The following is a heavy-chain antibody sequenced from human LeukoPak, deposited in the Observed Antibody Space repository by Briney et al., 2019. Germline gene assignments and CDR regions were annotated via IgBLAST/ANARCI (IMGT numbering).Heavy chain of an antibody. D-gene: IGHD2-8*02. V-gene: IGHV3-23*01. CDR3: AKVPGLLVGYFDY. J-gene: IGHJ4*02. CDR1: GFTFSSYW. Sequence: GGSLRLSCVASGFTFSSYWMSWVRQAPGKGLEWVSAISGSGGSTYYADSVKGRFTISRDNSKNTLYLQMNSLRAEDTAVYYCAKVPGLLVGYFDYWGQGTLVTVSS. CDR2: ISGSGGST.